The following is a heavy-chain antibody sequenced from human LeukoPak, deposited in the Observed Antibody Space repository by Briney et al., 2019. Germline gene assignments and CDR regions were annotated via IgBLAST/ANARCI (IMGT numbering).Heavy chain of an antibody. J-gene: IGHJ3*02. Sequence: GGSLRLSCAASGFTFDDYGMSWVRQAPGKGLEWVSSISSGSRYIYYADSVKGRFTISRDNAKNSLYLQMNSLRAEDTAVYYCARVSAGVIGMKDVFDIWGQGTMVTVSS. V-gene: IGHV3-21*01. CDR1: GFTFDDYG. CDR2: ISSGSRYI. D-gene: IGHD3-16*02. CDR3: ARVSAGVIGMKDVFDI.